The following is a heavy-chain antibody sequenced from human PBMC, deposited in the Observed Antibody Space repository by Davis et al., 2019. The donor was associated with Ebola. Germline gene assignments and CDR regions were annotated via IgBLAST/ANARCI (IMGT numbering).Heavy chain of an antibody. D-gene: IGHD6-6*01. CDR3: AKEESIAARRGAPFDY. J-gene: IGHJ4*02. V-gene: IGHV3-30-3*01. CDR1: GFTFSSYA. Sequence: PGGSLRLSCAASGFTFSSYAMHWVRQAPGKGLEWVAVISYDGSNKYYADSVKGRFTISRDNSKNTLYLQMNSLRAEDTAVYYCAKEESIAARRGAPFDYWGQGTLVTVSS. CDR2: ISYDGSNK.